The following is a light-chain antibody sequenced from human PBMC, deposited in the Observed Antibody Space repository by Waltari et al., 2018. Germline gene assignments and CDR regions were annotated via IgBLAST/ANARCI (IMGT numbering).Light chain of an antibody. CDR1: GSNIGTTY. J-gene: IGLJ3*02. CDR3: GTWDTSLSAYWV. V-gene: IGLV1-51*02. CDR2: ENT. Sequence: QSVLTQPPSVSAAPGQNVTISCSGSGSNIGTTYVPWFQQFPGTAPKFLIYENTKRPSGIPDRLSGSKSGTSATLGITGRQPGDEADYYCGTWDTSLSAYWVFGGGTKLTVL.